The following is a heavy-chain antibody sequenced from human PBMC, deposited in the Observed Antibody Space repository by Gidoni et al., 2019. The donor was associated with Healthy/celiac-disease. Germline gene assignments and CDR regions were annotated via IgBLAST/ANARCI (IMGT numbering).Heavy chain of an antibody. CDR3: ARGPRGPRWLDY. J-gene: IGHJ4*02. Sequence: QVQLVQSGAEVRTPGSSVKVSCKASVGTFSSYAISWVRRAPGQGLEWMGGIIPIFGTANYAQKFQGRVTITADESTSTAYMELSSLRSEDTAVYYCARGPRGPRWLDYWGQGTLVTVSS. CDR1: VGTFSSYA. CDR2: IIPIFGTA. V-gene: IGHV1-69*01. D-gene: IGHD6-13*01.